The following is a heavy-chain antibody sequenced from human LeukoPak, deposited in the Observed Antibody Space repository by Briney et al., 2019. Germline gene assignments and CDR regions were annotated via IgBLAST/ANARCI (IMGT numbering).Heavy chain of an antibody. J-gene: IGHJ4*02. Sequence: GGSLRLSCAASGFTFSSYGMHWVRQAPGKGLEWVASMRYDGTNKDYADYVKGRFTISRDNSKNTLYLQMNSLRAEDTAVYYCARDHTSSGWSGRFDYWGQGTLVTVSS. D-gene: IGHD6-19*01. V-gene: IGHV3-30*02. CDR1: GFTFSSYG. CDR3: ARDHTSSGWSGRFDY. CDR2: MRYDGTNK.